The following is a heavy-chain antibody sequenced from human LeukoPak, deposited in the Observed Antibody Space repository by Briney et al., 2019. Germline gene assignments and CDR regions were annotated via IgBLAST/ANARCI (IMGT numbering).Heavy chain of an antibody. D-gene: IGHD3-9*01. CDR1: GFTFSSYG. Sequence: GGSLRLSCAASGFTFSSYGMHWVRQAPGKGLEWVAFIRYDGSNKYYADSVKGRFTISRDNSKNTLYLQMGSLRAEDMAVYYCASSPWGILTGYYTFDYWGQGTLVTVSS. V-gene: IGHV3-30*02. CDR3: ASSPWGILTGYYTFDY. J-gene: IGHJ4*02. CDR2: IRYDGSNK.